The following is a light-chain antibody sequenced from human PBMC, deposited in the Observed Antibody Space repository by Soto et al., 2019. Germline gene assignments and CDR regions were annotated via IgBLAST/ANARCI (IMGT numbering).Light chain of an antibody. CDR1: QSVSSN. CDR2: GAS. CDR3: QQYNNWLTWT. J-gene: IGKJ1*01. Sequence: EIVMTQSPATLSVSPGERATLSCRASQSVSSNLAWYQQKPGQAPRLLIYGASTRATGIPARFSGSGSWTEFTLTISSLQSEDFAVYYCQQYNNWLTWTFGQGTKVDIK. V-gene: IGKV3-15*01.